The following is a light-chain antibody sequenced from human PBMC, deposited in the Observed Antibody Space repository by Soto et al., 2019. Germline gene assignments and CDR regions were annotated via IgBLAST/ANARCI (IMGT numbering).Light chain of an antibody. CDR3: QQYGSSSST. J-gene: IGKJ5*01. CDR2: STS. CDR1: QSVSS. Sequence: EIVLTQSPATLSLSPGERATLSCRASQSVSSLAWYQHKPGQTPRILIYSTSNRATGIPVRFSGSGSETDFTLTISRLESEDFAVYYCQQYGSSSSTFGQGTRLEIK. V-gene: IGKV3-20*01.